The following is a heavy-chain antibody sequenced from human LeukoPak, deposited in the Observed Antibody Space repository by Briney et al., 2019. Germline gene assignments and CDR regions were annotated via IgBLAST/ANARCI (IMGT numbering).Heavy chain of an antibody. CDR1: GGSISSSTYY. D-gene: IGHD3-10*01. V-gene: IGHV4-39*01. CDR2: ISYSGST. J-gene: IGHJ4*02. CDR3: ARHYQGAAVGVITAHFDY. Sequence: SETLSLTCAVSGGSISSSTYYWGWIRQPPGKGLEWIGSISYSGSTYYNPSLKSRVTISVDTSKNYFSLKLRSVTAAESAVYYCARHYQGAAVGVITAHFDYWGQGTLVTVSS.